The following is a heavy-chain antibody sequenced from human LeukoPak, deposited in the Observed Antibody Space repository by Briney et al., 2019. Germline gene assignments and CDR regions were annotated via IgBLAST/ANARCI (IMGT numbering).Heavy chain of an antibody. V-gene: IGHV4-61*08. CDR2: IYYSGST. D-gene: IGHD2-15*01. Sequence: SETLSLTCAVSGGSISTGGYYWSWIRQHPGKGLEWIGYIYYSGSTNYNPSLKSRVTISVDTSKNQFSLKLSSVTAADTAVYYCARLSLSCSGGSCGHWFDPWGQGTLVTVSS. CDR1: GGSISTGGYY. CDR3: ARLSLSCSGGSCGHWFDP. J-gene: IGHJ5*02.